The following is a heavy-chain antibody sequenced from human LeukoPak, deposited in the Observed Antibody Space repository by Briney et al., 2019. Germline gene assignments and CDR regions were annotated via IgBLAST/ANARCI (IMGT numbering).Heavy chain of an antibody. CDR3: ARSGGTNSYCGGDCYSWGQLNY. CDR2: ISSSSSYI. CDR1: GFTFSSYS. V-gene: IGHV3-21*01. Sequence: GGSLRLSCAASGFTFSSYSMNWVRQARGRGREGVSSISSSSSYISYADTVQGRFTIYKDNAKNSLYLEMTSLRAEDTAVYYCARSGGTNSYCGGDCYSWGQLNYWGQGTLVTVSS. D-gene: IGHD2-21*02. J-gene: IGHJ4*02.